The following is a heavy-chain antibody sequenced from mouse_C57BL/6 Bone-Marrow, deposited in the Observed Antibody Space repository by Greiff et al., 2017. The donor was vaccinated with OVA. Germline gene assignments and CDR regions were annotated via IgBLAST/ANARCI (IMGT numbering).Heavy chain of an antibody. CDR3: ARDYYGSSYDYYAMDY. V-gene: IGHV1-69*01. CDR1: GYTFTSYW. J-gene: IGHJ4*01. D-gene: IGHD1-1*01. Sequence: QVQLKQPGAELVMPGASVKLSCKASGYTFTSYWMHWVKQRPGQGLAWIGEIDPSDSYTNYNQKFKGKSTLTVDKSSSTAYMQLSSLTSEDSAVYYCARDYYGSSYDYYAMDYWGQGTSVTVSS. CDR2: IDPSDSYT.